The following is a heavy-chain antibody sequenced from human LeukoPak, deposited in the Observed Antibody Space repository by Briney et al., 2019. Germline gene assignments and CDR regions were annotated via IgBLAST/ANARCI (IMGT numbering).Heavy chain of an antibody. V-gene: IGHV3-48*02. Sequence: GGSLRLSCAASGFTFSSYSMNWVRQAPGKGLEWLSYISSSSSTIYYADSVKGRFTISRDDAKNSLYLQMNSLRDEDTAVYYCARVSDIVYSRGFDPWGQGTLVTVSS. CDR2: ISSSSSTI. CDR3: ARVSDIVYSRGFDP. D-gene: IGHD2-15*01. CDR1: GFTFSSYS. J-gene: IGHJ5*02.